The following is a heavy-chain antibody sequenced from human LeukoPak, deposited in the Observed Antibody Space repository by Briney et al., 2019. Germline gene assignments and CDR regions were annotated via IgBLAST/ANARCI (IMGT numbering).Heavy chain of an antibody. J-gene: IGHJ4*02. CDR2: SGGGGGRT. CDR3: AKGEGPTVGIT. V-gene: IGHV3-23*01. CDR1: GFIFNNYV. D-gene: IGHD1-7*01. Sequence: PGGSLRLSCAASGFIFNNYVMSWVRQGPGKGLEWVSASGGGGGRTYYAGSVKGRFTISRDNSKNTLFLQMGSLRAEDTAVYYCAKGEGPTVGITWGQGALVTVTS.